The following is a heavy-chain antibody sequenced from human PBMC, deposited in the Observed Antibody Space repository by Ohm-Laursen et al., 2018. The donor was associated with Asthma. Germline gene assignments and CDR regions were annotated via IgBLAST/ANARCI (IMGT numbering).Heavy chain of an antibody. V-gene: IGHV4-61*08. CDR2: IYYSGST. J-gene: IGHJ4*02. Sequence: TLSLTWAVSGGSVDTRGYSWSWIRQPPGKGLEWIGYIYYSGSTNYNPSLKSRVTISVDTSKNQFSLKLSSVTAADTAVYYCARIRNDYGDYEFDYWGQGTLVTVSS. D-gene: IGHD4-17*01. CDR3: ARIRNDYGDYEFDY. CDR1: GGSVDTRGYS.